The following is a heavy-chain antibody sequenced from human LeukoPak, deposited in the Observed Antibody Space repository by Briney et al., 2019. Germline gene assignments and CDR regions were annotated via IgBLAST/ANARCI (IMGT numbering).Heavy chain of an antibody. CDR1: GFTFSSYG. Sequence: GGSLRLSCAASGFTFSSYGMAWLRQTPAKGLEWVSAISGSGETTYYSDSVKGRFTISRDNSKNTLYLQMNSLRAEDTAVYYCARGGGFYGSGFDYWGQGTLVTVSS. J-gene: IGHJ4*02. V-gene: IGHV3-23*01. CDR3: ARGGGFYGSGFDY. D-gene: IGHD3-16*01. CDR2: ISGSGETT.